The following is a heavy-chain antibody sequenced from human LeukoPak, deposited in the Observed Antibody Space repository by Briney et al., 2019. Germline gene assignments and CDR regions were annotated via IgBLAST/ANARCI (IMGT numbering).Heavy chain of an antibody. CDR1: GGSISSSSYY. D-gene: IGHD2-15*01. V-gene: IGHV4-39*07. CDR3: AREKGGYCSGGSCLYFDY. J-gene: IGHJ4*02. Sequence: PSETLSLTCTVSGGSISSSSYYWGWIRQPPGKGLEWIGSIYHSGSTNYNPSLKSRVTISVDKSKNQFSLKLSSVTAADTAVYYCAREKGGYCSGGSCLYFDYWGQGTLVTVSS. CDR2: IYHSGST.